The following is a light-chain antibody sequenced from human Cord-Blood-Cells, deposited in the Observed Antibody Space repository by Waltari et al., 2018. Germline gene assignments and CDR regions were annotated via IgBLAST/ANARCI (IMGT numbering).Light chain of an antibody. Sequence: IVMTQSPATLSVSPGARATLSCRASQSVSSNLAWYQQKPGQAPRPLIYGASTRATGIPARFSGSGSGTEFTLTISSLQSEDFAVYYCQQYNNWPPYTFGQGTKLEIK. V-gene: IGKV3-15*01. J-gene: IGKJ2*01. CDR1: QSVSSN. CDR3: QQYNNWPPYT. CDR2: GAS.